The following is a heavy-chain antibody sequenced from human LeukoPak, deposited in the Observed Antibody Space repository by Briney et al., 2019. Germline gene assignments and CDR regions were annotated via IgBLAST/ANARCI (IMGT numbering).Heavy chain of an antibody. CDR1: GGSISSYY. V-gene: IGHV4-4*07. CDR2: IYTSGST. CDR3: AREYGDYRYYFDY. Sequence: SETLSLTCTVSGGSISSYYWSWIRQPAGKGLEWIGRIYTSGSTNYNPSLNSRVTMSVDTSKNQFSLKRSAVTAADTAVHYCAREYGDYRYYFDYWGQGTLVTVSS. J-gene: IGHJ4*02. D-gene: IGHD4-17*01.